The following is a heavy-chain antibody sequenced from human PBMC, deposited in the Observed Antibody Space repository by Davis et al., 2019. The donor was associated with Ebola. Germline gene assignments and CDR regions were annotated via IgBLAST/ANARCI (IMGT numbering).Heavy chain of an antibody. CDR2: LFYNGDT. Sequence: TWIRQPPGKGLAWVGCLFYNGDTKYNPALKSRVTISVDTSKNQFSLRLSSVTAADTAMYYCVKDDVTAGRFNYWGQGSLVAVSS. J-gene: IGHJ4*02. CDR3: VKDDVTAGRFNY. V-gene: IGHV4-59*08. D-gene: IGHD1-20*01.